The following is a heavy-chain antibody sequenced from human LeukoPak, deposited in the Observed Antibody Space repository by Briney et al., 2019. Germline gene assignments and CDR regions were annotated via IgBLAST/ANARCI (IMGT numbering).Heavy chain of an antibody. V-gene: IGHV3-30*02. CDR3: AKGPAMVRGTFDP. J-gene: IGHJ5*02. CDR2: IRYDGTYK. CDR1: GFTFSSYG. D-gene: IGHD3-10*01. Sequence: QPGGSLRLSCAASGFTFSSYGIHWVRQAPGKGLEWVSFIRYDGTYKYYADSVRGRFTISRDNSKNTLYLQMNSLRTEETAVYYCAKGPAMVRGTFDPWGQGTLVTVSS.